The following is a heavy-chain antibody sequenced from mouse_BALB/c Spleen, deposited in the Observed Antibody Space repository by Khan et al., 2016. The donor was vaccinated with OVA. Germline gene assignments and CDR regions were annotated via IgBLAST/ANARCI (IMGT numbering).Heavy chain of an antibody. V-gene: IGHV3-6*02. CDR1: GYSITSGYF. D-gene: IGHD3-1*01. J-gene: IGHJ3*01. CDR2: IRYDGNS. CDR3: ARVGSSGQAWFAY. Sequence: EVQLQESGPGLVKPSQSLSLTCSVTGYSITSGYFWNWIRQFPGNKLEWMGYIRYDGNSNYNPSLKNRISITSATSKNRFFLKLNSVTPEATATYYGARVGSSGQAWFAYWGQGTLVTVSA.